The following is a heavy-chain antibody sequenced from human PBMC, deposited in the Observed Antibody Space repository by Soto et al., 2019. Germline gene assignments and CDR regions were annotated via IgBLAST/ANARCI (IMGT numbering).Heavy chain of an antibody. D-gene: IGHD5-12*01. CDR2: LYAGGAT. V-gene: IGHV3-53*01. CDR1: GFSVSDNY. J-gene: IGHJ3*01. Sequence: EVQLVESGGGLIQPGGSLRLSCAASGFSVSDNYMNWVRQAPGKGLQWVSLLYAGGATFYADSVKGRFTISRDSSKNTLYLQMDSLRAEDTAVYYCAVQRADGYGEPNDAGVSWGEGTVVSVSS. CDR3: AVQRADGYGEPNDAGVS.